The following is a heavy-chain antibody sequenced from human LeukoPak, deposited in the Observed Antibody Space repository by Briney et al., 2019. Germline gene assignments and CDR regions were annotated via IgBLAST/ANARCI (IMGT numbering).Heavy chain of an antibody. Sequence: ASVKVSCKASGYTFTGYYIHWVRQAPGQGLEWMGWINHNSGGTKYAQKFQGRVSMTRDMPINTAYMELNSLRFDDTAVYYCARSKYSDYLWGQGTLVTVSS. V-gene: IGHV1-2*02. CDR3: ARSKYSDYL. D-gene: IGHD5-12*01. CDR1: GYTFTGYY. CDR2: INHNSGGT. J-gene: IGHJ4*02.